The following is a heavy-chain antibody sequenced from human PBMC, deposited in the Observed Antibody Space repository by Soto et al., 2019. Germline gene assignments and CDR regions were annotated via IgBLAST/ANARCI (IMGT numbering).Heavy chain of an antibody. D-gene: IGHD3-3*01. Sequence: GGSLSLSCAASGFTFSSYWMSWVRQAPGKGLEWVANKKQDGSEIYYVSSVKGRFTISRDNAKNSLYLQMNSLRAEDTAVYYCARDQDFRRGYYFDFWGQGTLVTVSS. CDR2: KKQDGSEI. V-gene: IGHV3-7*01. CDR3: ARDQDFRRGYYFDF. CDR1: GFTFSSYW. J-gene: IGHJ4*02.